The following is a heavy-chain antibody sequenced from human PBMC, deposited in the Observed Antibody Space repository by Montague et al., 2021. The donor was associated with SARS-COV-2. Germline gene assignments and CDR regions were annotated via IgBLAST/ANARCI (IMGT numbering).Heavy chain of an antibody. CDR1: SGSFSNYY. D-gene: IGHD2/OR15-2a*01. V-gene: IGHV4-4*09. Sequence: SETLSLTCTVSSGSFSNYYWSWIRQPPDKGLEWIGHMYETGNMNYNPSLRSRVTISADTSKNQFSLRLTSVTAADSARYYCARNMAYWGLGVLVTV. CDR3: ARNMAY. J-gene: IGHJ4*02. CDR2: MYETGNM.